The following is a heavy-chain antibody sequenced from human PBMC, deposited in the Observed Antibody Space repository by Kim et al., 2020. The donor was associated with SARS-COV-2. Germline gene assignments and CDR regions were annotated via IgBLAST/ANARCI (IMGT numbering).Heavy chain of an antibody. CDR2: IGYDGSNK. CDR1: GFTFTTYG. J-gene: IGHJ4*02. Sequence: GGSLRLSCAASGFTFTTYGIHWVRQAPGKGLEWLALIGYDGSNKYYADPVKGRLTISRDNSKNTLYLQMNSLRAEDTAVYYCVRDESGSYYGYYHYWGQG. V-gene: IGHV3-33*01. CDR3: VRDESGSYYGYYHY. D-gene: IGHD1-26*01.